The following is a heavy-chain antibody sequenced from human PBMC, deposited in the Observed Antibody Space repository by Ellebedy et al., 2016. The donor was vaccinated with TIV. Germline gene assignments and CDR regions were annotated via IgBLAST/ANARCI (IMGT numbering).Heavy chain of an antibody. Sequence: PGGSLRLSCAASGFTFNSYAIHWVRQAPGKGLEWVAVVSYDGSNKYYAAPVKGRFTISRDNSKNTLYLQMNSLRAEDTAVYYCARDLKKRAAAGTELDYWGQGTLVTVSS. J-gene: IGHJ4*02. CDR2: VSYDGSNK. CDR1: GFTFNSYA. CDR3: ARDLKKRAAAGTELDY. V-gene: IGHV3-30-3*01. D-gene: IGHD6-13*01.